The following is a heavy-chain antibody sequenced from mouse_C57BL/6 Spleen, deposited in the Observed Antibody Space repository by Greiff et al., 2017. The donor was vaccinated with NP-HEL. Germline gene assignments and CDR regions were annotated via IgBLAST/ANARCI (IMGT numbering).Heavy chain of an antibody. CDR3: TSLLDGLAY. CDR1: GFTFSSYA. Sequence: EVNVVESGEGLVKPGGSLKLSCAASGFTFSSYAMSWVRQTPEKRLEWVAYISSGGDYIYYADTVKGRFTISSDNARNTLYLQMSSLKSEDTAMYYCTSLLDGLAYWGQGTLVTVSA. CDR2: ISSGGDYI. D-gene: IGHD2-3*01. V-gene: IGHV5-9-1*02. J-gene: IGHJ3*01.